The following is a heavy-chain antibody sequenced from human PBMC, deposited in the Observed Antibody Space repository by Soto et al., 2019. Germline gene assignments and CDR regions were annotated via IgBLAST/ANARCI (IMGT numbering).Heavy chain of an antibody. CDR1: GFTFGGSW. D-gene: IGHD3-10*01. J-gene: IGHJ4*02. Sequence: EVQLVESGGGLVQRGGSLRLCCAASGFTFGGSWMHWVRQAPGKGLVWVSRINGDGSGTSYADFVKGRFTISRDDAKNTLFLQMNGLRAEDTAVYYCARGIFGSGTANDYWGQGTLVTVSS. V-gene: IGHV3-74*01. CDR3: ARGIFGSGTANDY. CDR2: INGDGSGT.